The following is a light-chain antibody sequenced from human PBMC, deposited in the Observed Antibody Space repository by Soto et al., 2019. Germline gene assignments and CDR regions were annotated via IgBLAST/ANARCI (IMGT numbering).Light chain of an antibody. Sequence: EIVLTQSPATLSLSPGERATLSCRASQIVSSYLAWYQQKPGQAPRLLIYDASNRATGIPARFSGSGSGTDFTLTISSLEPEDFAVYYCQQRVNWPLTFGGGTKVEIK. CDR2: DAS. V-gene: IGKV3-11*01. CDR3: QQRVNWPLT. J-gene: IGKJ4*01. CDR1: QIVSSY.